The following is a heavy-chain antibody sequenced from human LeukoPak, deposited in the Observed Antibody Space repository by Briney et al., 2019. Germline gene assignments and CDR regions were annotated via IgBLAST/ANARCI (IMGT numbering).Heavy chain of an antibody. V-gene: IGHV3-20*04. J-gene: IGHJ6*03. Sequence: GGSLRLSCAASGFTFDDYGMSWVRQAPGKGLEWVSGINWNGGSTGYADSVKGRFTISRDNAKNSLYLQMNSLRAEDMALYYCAKSPSPYYYYYMDVWGKGTTVTVSS. CDR3: AKSPSPYYYYYMDV. CDR1: GFTFDDYG. CDR2: INWNGGST.